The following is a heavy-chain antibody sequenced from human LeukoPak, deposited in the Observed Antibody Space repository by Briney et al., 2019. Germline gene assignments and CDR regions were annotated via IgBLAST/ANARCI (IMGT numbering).Heavy chain of an antibody. V-gene: IGHV3-74*01. CDR1: GFTFSSDW. CDR3: ARHPYDILTGPSFDY. D-gene: IGHD3-9*01. CDR2: INRDGRST. Sequence: GGSLRLSCAASGFTFSSDWMHWVRQAPGKGLVRVSRINRDGRSTTYADSVKGRFTISRDNAKNTLYLQMNSLRAEDTAVYYCARHPYDILTGPSFDYWGQGTLVTVSS. J-gene: IGHJ4*02.